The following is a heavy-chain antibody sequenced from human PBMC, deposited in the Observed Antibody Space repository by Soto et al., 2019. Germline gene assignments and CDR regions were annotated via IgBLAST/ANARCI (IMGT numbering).Heavy chain of an antibody. D-gene: IGHD3-16*01. CDR3: ARMGDVPYDYYGMDV. Sequence: QVQLVQSGAEVKKPGASVTVSCKASGYTFTTYGVSWVRQAPGQGLEWLGWINGYNGNAKYAENLQGRVTMTTDTSTSTAYMELRSLRSDDTAVYYCARMGDVPYDYYGMDVWGKGTTVTVSS. J-gene: IGHJ6*04. CDR1: GYTFTTYG. CDR2: INGYNGNA. V-gene: IGHV1-18*01.